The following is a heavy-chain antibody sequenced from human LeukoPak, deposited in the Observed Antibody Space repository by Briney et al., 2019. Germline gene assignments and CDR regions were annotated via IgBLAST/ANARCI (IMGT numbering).Heavy chain of an antibody. CDR2: ISWNSADL. Sequence: GGSLRLSCAASGFTFDDYNIHWARHAPGKGLVGVSGISWNSADLGYADSVKGRFTISRDNAKTSLYLQMNSLRGEDMALYYCAKTRGKDVSGTYFDFWGQGTLVTVSS. D-gene: IGHD3-10*01. V-gene: IGHV3-9*03. CDR1: GFTFDDYN. CDR3: AKTRGKDVSGTYFDF. J-gene: IGHJ4*02.